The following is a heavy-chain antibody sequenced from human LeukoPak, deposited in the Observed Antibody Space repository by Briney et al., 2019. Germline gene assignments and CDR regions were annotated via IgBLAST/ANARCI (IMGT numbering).Heavy chain of an antibody. V-gene: IGHV3-23*01. CDR2: ISGSGGST. D-gene: IGHD3-3*01. CDR3: AKKMSGYYSFDY. CDR1: GFTFSSYA. Sequence: PGGSLRLSCAASGFTFSSYAMSWVRQAPGKGVEWVSVISGSGGSTYYADSVKGRFTISRDNSKNTLYLQMNSLRAEDTAGYYCAKKMSGYYSFDYWGQGTLVTVSS. J-gene: IGHJ4*02.